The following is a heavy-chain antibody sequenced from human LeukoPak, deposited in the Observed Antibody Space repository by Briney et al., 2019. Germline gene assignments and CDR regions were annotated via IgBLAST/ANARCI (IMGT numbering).Heavy chain of an antibody. V-gene: IGHV4-34*01. CDR2: INHSGST. Sequence: GSLRLSCAASGFTFSDYSMDWVRQPPGKGLEWIGEINHSGSTNYNPSLKSRVTISVDTSKDQFSLKLSSVTAADTAVYYCARGRYSSGGDYFDYWGQGTLVTASS. D-gene: IGHD6-19*01. J-gene: IGHJ4*02. CDR1: GFTFSDYS. CDR3: ARGRYSSGGDYFDY.